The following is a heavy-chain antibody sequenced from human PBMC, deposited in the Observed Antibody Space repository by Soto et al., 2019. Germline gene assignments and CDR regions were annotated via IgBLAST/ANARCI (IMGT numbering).Heavy chain of an antibody. CDR3: ARVSYSMGLYCRE. Sequence: QVQLVQSGAEVKKPGSSVKVSCKASGVTFSSYAISWVRQAPGQGLVWMGGIIPIFGTANYVQKFQGRVTITADKSTSTAYMELSSLRSEDMAVYYCARVSYSMGLYCREWGLLAMVTVSS. CDR2: IIPIFGTA. V-gene: IGHV1-69*06. D-gene: IGHD6-19*01. CDR1: GVTFSSYA. J-gene: IGHJ4*02.